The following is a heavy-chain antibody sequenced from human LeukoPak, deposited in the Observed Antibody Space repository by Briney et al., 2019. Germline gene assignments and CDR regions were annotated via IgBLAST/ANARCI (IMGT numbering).Heavy chain of an antibody. CDR3: ARSQLYSEPQNYYLFYMDV. V-gene: IGHV1-8*03. CDR2: INPNTAGT. J-gene: IGHJ6*03. CDR1: GSTFANSN. Sequence: ASVKVSCRASGSTFANSNVNWVRQAAGQGPEWIGQINPNTAGTLYARKIHSRITITRNTSMRLAYLEVTSLRSEDTAVYYCARSQLYSEPQNYYLFYMDVWGTGTTVIVSS. D-gene: IGHD1-14*01.